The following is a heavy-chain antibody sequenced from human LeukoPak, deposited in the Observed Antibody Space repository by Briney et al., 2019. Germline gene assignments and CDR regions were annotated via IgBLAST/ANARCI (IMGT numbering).Heavy chain of an antibody. J-gene: IGHJ3*02. CDR2: LSTSGDIM. CDR3: ARGHYGGNPADAFDI. D-gene: IGHD4-23*01. V-gene: IGHV3-11*01. CDR1: GFIFSDYY. Sequence: GGSLRLSCAASGFIFSDYYMSWIRQAPGKGLEWVSYLSTSGDIMYYAGSVKGRFTISRDNAKNSLCLEMDSLRAEDTAVYYCARGHYGGNPADAFDIWGQGTMVTVS.